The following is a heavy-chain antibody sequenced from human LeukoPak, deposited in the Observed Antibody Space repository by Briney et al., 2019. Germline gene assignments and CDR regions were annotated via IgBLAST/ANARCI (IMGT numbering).Heavy chain of an antibody. V-gene: IGHV3-23*01. CDR1: GFTFSSYS. CDR2: MSGSGAST. J-gene: IGHJ4*02. CDR3: AKDLKADGYSHYYFDY. D-gene: IGHD5-24*01. Sequence: PGRSLRLSCAASGFTFSSYSMSWVRQAPGKGLEWVSAMSGSGASTYSADSVKGRFTISRDNSKNTLYLQMNSLRAEDTAVYYCAKDLKADGYSHYYFDYWGQGTLVTVSS.